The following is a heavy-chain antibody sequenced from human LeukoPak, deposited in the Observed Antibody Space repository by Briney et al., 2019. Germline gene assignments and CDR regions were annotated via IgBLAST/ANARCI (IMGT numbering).Heavy chain of an antibody. CDR2: IRYDGSNK. V-gene: IGHV3-30*02. Sequence: GGSLRLSCAVSGFTFSSYGMHWVRQAPGKGLEWVGIIRYDGSNKYYAHTVRGRFTISRDNSKNTLYMQMNSLRAEDTAVYYCAKDRGATVPFDYWGQGTLVTVSS. CDR1: GFTFSSYG. J-gene: IGHJ4*02. D-gene: IGHD4-17*01. CDR3: AKDRGATVPFDY.